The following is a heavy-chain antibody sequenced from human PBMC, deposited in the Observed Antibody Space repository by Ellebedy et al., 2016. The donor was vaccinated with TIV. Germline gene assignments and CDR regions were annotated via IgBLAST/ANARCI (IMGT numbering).Heavy chain of an antibody. J-gene: IGHJ4*02. Sequence: MPSETLSLTCTVSGGSVSSGNSYWSWMRQAPGKGLEWIGYIYYSGSTKYNPSLKSRVTISVDTSKNQFSLKLSSVTAADTAVYYGARGGGSGGYWGQGTLVTVSS. D-gene: IGHD3-10*01. CDR1: GGSVSSGNSY. CDR2: IYYSGST. V-gene: IGHV4-61*01. CDR3: ARGGGSGGY.